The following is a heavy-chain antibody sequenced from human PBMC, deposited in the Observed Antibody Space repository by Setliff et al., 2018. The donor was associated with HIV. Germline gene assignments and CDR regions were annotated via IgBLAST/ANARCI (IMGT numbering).Heavy chain of an antibody. D-gene: IGHD4-17*01. V-gene: IGHV4-59*08. Sequence: TSETLSLTCTVSGGSIRSYYWSWIRQPPGKGLEWLGHAHYSGSNKNNPSLRSRISMAVDRSKNQFSLKLSSVTAADTAVYYCARSRYGDSRWYYFDYWGQGTLVTVSS. CDR2: AHYSGSN. CDR3: ARSRYGDSRWYYFDY. J-gene: IGHJ4*02. CDR1: GGSIRSYY.